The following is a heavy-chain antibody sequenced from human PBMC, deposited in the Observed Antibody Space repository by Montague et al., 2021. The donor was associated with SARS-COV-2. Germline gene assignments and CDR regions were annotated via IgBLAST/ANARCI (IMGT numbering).Heavy chain of an antibody. V-gene: IGHV4-34*01. J-gene: IGHJ4*02. CDR3: ARGALTGGSYEFWRGYYTSHLDY. Sequence: SETLSLTCAVYGGSFSGYYWSWIRQPPGKGLEWIGEVKDSGSTNYIPSLKSRVAISVDTSKNQFSLKLRSVTAADTAVYFCARGALTGGSYEFWRGYYTSHLDYWGQGTLVTVSS. CDR1: GGSFSGYY. CDR2: VKDSGST. D-gene: IGHD3-3*01.